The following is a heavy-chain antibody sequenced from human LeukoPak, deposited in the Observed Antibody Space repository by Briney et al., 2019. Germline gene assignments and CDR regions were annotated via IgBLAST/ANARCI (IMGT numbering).Heavy chain of an antibody. J-gene: IGHJ6*02. CDR1: GGSFSGYY. V-gene: IGHV4-34*01. D-gene: IGHD2-15*01. Sequence: SETLSLTCAVYGGSFSGYYWSWIRQPPGEGLEWIGEINHSGSTNYNPSLKSRVTISVDTSKNQFSLKLSSVTAADTAVYYCARGTSHSSRMDVWGQGTTVTVSS. CDR2: INHSGST. CDR3: ARGTSHSSRMDV.